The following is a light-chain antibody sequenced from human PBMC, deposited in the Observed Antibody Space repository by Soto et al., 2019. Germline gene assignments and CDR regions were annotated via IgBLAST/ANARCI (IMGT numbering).Light chain of an antibody. CDR1: QSISTY. CDR2: GAS. Sequence: IQITQSPSTLSGSVVDRVTITCRASQSISTYLTWYQQKPGQAPNLLIYGASILPSGVPPRFSGSGGGTDFTLTISSLQPEDFASYYCQQIYTIPLTFGGGTKVDIK. CDR3: QQIYTIPLT. V-gene: IGKV1-39*01. J-gene: IGKJ4*01.